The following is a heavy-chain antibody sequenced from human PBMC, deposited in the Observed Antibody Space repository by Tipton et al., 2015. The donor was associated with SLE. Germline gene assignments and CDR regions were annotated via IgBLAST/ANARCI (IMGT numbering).Heavy chain of an antibody. CDR1: GFTFGSYV. CDR2: ISYDGSNK. D-gene: IGHD2-21*02. J-gene: IGHJ4*02. CDR3: ARSWGIVVVTAIH. V-gene: IGHV3-30-3*01. Sequence: SLRLSCVASGFTFGSYVMHWVRQAPGKGLEWVAVISYDGSNKYYADSVKGRFTISRDNSKNTLYLQMNSLRAEDTAVYYCARSWGIVVVTAIHWGQGTLVTVSS.